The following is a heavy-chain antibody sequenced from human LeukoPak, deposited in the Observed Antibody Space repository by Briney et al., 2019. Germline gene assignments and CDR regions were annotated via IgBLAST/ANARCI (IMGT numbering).Heavy chain of an antibody. CDR1: GFTFSSYA. CDR2: ISYDGSNK. J-gene: IGHJ4*02. CDR3: AKDQSSVAAAGRALDY. Sequence: GRSLRLSCAASGFTFSSYAMHWVRQAPGKGLEWVAVISYDGSNKYYADSVKGRFTISRDNSKNTLYLQMNSLRAEDTAVYYCAKDQSSVAAAGRALDYWGQGTLVTVSS. D-gene: IGHD6-13*01. V-gene: IGHV3-30-3*01.